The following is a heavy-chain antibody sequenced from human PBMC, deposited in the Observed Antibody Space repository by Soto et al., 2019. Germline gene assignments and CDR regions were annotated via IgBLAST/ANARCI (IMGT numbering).Heavy chain of an antibody. Sequence: GXSVKVSCKASGFSFTSSAVQWVRQARGQRLEWIGWIVVGSGNTNYAQKFQERVTITRDMSTSTAYMELSSLRSEDTAVYYCAAPGGLRFLEWQDPHFDIWGQGKMVTVS. CDR3: AAPGGLRFLEWQDPHFDI. J-gene: IGHJ3*02. V-gene: IGHV1-58*01. CDR1: GFSFTSSA. D-gene: IGHD3-3*01. CDR2: IVVGSGNT.